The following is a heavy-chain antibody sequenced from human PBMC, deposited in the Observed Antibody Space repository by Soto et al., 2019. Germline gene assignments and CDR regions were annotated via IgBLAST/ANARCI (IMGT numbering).Heavy chain of an antibody. D-gene: IGHD6-13*01. CDR2: IWYDGSNK. CDR1: GFTFSSYG. J-gene: IGHJ5*02. Sequence: PGGSLRLSCAASGFTFSSYGMHWVRQAPGKGLEWVAVIWYDGSNKYYADSVKGRFTISRDNSKNTLYLQMNSLRAEDTAVYYCASTAAGTNWFDPWGQGTLVTVSS. CDR3: ASTAAGTNWFDP. V-gene: IGHV3-33*01.